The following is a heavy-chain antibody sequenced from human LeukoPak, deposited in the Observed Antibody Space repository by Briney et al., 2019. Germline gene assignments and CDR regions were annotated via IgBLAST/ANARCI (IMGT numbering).Heavy chain of an antibody. CDR2: ISPTGKYV. D-gene: IGHD3-10*01. V-gene: IGHV3-21*01. J-gene: IGHJ4*02. Sequence: GGSLRLSCAASGFTFSGYSMNWVRQAPGKGLEWVSSISPTGKYVWYVDSLKGRSTISRDNAENSLFLQMNTLRAEDTAVYYCVRDALGESGAGGYWGQGTLVIVSS. CDR1: GFTFSGYS. CDR3: VRDALGESGAGGY.